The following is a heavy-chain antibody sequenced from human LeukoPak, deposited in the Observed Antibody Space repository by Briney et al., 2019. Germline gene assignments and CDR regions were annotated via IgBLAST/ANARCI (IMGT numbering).Heavy chain of an antibody. V-gene: IGHV4-4*07. D-gene: IGHD3-22*01. CDR2: IYTSGST. J-gene: IGHJ4*02. Sequence: PSETLSLTCTVSGGSISSYYWSWIRQPAGKGLEWIGRIYTSGSTNYNPSLKSRVTMSVDTPKNQFSLKLSSVTAADTAVYYCARDTYYYDSSGYWADYWGQGTLVTVSS. CDR3: ARDTYYYDSSGYWADY. CDR1: GGSISSYY.